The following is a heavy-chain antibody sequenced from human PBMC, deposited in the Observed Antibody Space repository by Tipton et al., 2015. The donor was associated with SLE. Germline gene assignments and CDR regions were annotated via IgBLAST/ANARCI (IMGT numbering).Heavy chain of an antibody. V-gene: IGHV4-59*08. CDR3: ARHVPQMTVLVVVITGFDY. Sequence: TLSLTCTVSGTSISGYYWNWIRQSPGRGLEWVGYISYSGNTNYNPSLKRRVTMSLDTSNNRFSLTLNSVTAADTALYYCARHVPQMTVLVVVITGFDYWGQGALVAVSS. CDR2: ISYSGNT. D-gene: IGHD3-22*01. J-gene: IGHJ4*02. CDR1: GTSISGYY.